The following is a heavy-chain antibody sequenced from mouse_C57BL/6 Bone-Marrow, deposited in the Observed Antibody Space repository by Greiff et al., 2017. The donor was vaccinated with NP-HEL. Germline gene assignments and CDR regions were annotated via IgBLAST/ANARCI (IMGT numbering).Heavy chain of an antibody. CDR2: ISSGSSTI. Sequence: EVQVVESGGGLVKPGGSLKLSCAASGFTFSDYGMHWVRQAPEKGLEWVAYISSGSSTIYYADTVKGRFTISRDNAKNTLFLQMTSLRSEDTAMYYCARPWDYQFAYWGQGTLVTVSA. CDR3: ARPWDYQFAY. J-gene: IGHJ3*01. V-gene: IGHV5-17*01. D-gene: IGHD2-4*01. CDR1: GFTFSDYG.